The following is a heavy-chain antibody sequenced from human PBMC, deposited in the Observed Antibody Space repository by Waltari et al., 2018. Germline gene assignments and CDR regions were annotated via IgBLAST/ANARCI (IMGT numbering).Heavy chain of an antibody. CDR1: GAPFLGYF. Sequence: QVQLHQWGAGQLKPSETLSLTCAASGAPFLGYFWSWIRQPPGKGLEWLGSIHYSGSTNYNPTLESRLSLSVDTTKKRFSLSLTSVTAADAALYFCARYGEVPASYFFDYWGQGTLVTVSS. CDR2: IHYSGST. CDR3: ARYGEVPASYFFDY. D-gene: IGHD2-21*01. V-gene: IGHV4-34*01. J-gene: IGHJ4*01.